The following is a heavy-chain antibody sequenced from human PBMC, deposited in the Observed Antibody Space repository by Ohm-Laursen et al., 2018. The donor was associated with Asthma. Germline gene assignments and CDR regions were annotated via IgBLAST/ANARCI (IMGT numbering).Heavy chain of an antibody. Sequence: TLSLTCTVSGGSISSGGYYWSWIRQHPGKGLEWIGYIYYSGSTYYNPSLKSRVTISVDTSKNQFSLKLSSVTAADTAVYYCARGSTNLYFDYWGQGTLVTVSS. V-gene: IGHV4-31*03. J-gene: IGHJ4*02. CDR2: IYYSGST. CDR3: ARGSTNLYFDY. D-gene: IGHD5/OR15-5a*01. CDR1: GGSISSGGYY.